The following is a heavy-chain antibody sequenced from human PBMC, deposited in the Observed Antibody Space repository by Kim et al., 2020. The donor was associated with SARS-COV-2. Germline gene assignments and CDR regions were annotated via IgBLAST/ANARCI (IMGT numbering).Heavy chain of an antibody. Sequence: SETLSLTCAVYGGSFSGYYWSWIRQPPGKGLEWIGEINHSGSTNYNPSLKSRVTISVDTSKNQFSLKLTSVTAADTAVYYCGRMRIQLWLLAYYYYGMDV. CDR1: GGSFSGYY. D-gene: IGHD5-18*01. CDR2: INHSGST. V-gene: IGHV4-34*01. J-gene: IGHJ6*01. CDR3: GRMRIQLWLLAYYYYGMDV.